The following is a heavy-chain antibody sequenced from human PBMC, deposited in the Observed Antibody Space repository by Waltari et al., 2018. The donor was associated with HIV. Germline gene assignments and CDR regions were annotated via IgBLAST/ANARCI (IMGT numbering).Heavy chain of an antibody. CDR1: GFTVSSHY. CDR2: IYSGGST. Sequence: EVQLVESGGGVIKLGGSLRLSCAGSGFTVSSHYMYWVRQAPGTGLEWVSVIYSGGSTYYADSVKGRFTISRDNSKNTLYLQMNSLRAEDTAVYYCARDPEMATKWGYWGQGTLVTVSS. D-gene: IGHD5-12*01. V-gene: IGHV3-53*01. J-gene: IGHJ4*02. CDR3: ARDPEMATKWGY.